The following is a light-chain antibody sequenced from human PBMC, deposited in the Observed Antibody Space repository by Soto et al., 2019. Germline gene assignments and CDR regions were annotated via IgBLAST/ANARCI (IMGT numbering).Light chain of an antibody. Sequence: ELVWTQSPATLSLSPGQRSTRSCMASQTVRSSYLSWYQQKPGQAPRLLIYDASDRATGITARFSGSGSGTEFTLSISSLQSEDFAVYYCQQYDDWPWTVGQGTKVDI. CDR1: QTVRSSY. CDR3: QQYDDWPWT. CDR2: DAS. V-gene: IGKV3D-7*01. J-gene: IGKJ1*01.